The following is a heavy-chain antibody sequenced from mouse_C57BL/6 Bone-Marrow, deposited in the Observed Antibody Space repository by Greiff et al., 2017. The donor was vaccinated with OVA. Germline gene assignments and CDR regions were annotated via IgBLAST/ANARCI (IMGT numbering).Heavy chain of an antibody. Sequence: EVQRVESGGGLVQPGDSLSLSCAASGFTFTNYYMSWVRQPPGKALEWLAFIRNKPNGSTTEYSASVKGRFTISRDNSQSILYLQMNALRAEDSATYYCSRYKGRVAVDYFAYWGQGTALTVSS. D-gene: IGHD1-1*01. CDR1: GFTFTNYY. J-gene: IGHJ2*01. CDR2: IRNKPNGSTT. V-gene: IGHV7-3*01. CDR3: SRYKGRVAVDYFAY.